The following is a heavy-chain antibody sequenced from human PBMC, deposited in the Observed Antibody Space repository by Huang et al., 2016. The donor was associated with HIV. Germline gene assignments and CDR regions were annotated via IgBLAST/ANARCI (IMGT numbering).Heavy chain of an antibody. J-gene: IGHJ3*02. V-gene: IGHV4-34*01. CDR3: ARSLMGEDPFDI. Sequence: QVRLHQWGTGLVRPSETLSLTCAVYGGPLSGHYWRWVRLPPGESLEWLGEVNHRGSANYNPSLKSRLAMSIDTSKKQFCLNLGSVTAADTALYYCARSLMGEDPFDIWGQGTLVTVSS. CDR2: VNHRGSA. CDR1: GGPLSGHY. D-gene: IGHD3-16*01.